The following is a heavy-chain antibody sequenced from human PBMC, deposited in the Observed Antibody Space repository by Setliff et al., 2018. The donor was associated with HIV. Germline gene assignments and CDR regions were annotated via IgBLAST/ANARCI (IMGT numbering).Heavy chain of an antibody. J-gene: IGHJ5*02. CDR1: GFTFSSYT. D-gene: IGHD3-22*01. CDR3: ARDSPAYYYDSSGYYSPWFDP. CDR2: ISSSSSTI. V-gene: IGHV3-48*01. Sequence: GGSLRLSCAVSGFTFSSYTMNWVRQAPGKGLEWVSYISSSSSTIYYADSVTGRFTISRDNAKNSLYLQMNSLRAEDTAVYYCARDSPAYYYDSSGYYSPWFDPWGQGTLVTVPQ.